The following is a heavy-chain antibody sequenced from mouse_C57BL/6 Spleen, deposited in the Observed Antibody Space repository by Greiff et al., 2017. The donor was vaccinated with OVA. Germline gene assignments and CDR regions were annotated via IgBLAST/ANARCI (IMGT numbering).Heavy chain of an antibody. CDR1: GYTFTDHT. V-gene: IGHV1-78*01. CDR3: ARFPFITTVVAKRAYAMDY. D-gene: IGHD1-1*01. Sequence: QVPLQQSDAELVKPGASVKISCKVSGYTFTDHTIHWMKQRPEQGLEWIGYIYPRDGSTKYNEKFKGKATLTADKSSSTAYMQLNSLTSEDSAVYFCARFPFITTVVAKRAYAMDYWGQGTSVTVSS. CDR2: IYPRDGST. J-gene: IGHJ4*01.